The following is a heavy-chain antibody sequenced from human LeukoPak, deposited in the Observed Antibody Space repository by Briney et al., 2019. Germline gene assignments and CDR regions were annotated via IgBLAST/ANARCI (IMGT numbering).Heavy chain of an antibody. CDR1: GYSFTSYW. CDR3: ARTTMVRGVTRHFDY. V-gene: IGHV5-51*01. Sequence: GESLKISCKGSGYSFTSYWIGWVRQMPGKGLEWMGIIYPGDSDTRYSPSFQGQVTISADKSISTAYLQWSSLKASDTATYYCARTTMVRGVTRHFDYWGQGTLVTVSS. CDR2: IYPGDSDT. D-gene: IGHD3-10*01. J-gene: IGHJ4*02.